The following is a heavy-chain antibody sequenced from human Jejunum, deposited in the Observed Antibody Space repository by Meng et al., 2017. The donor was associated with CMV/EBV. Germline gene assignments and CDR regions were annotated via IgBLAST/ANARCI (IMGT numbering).Heavy chain of an antibody. V-gene: IGHV3-23*01. D-gene: IGHD1-26*01. J-gene: IGHJ3*02. CDR1: GFTFSSHS. CDR2: ITGSGDNT. CDR3: ARGGGGDAFDI. Sequence: ASGFTFSSHSMGGVRQAPGRGLRWVASITGSGDNTYYADSGKARFAISRENSKNTLYLQMNSRRADDTAVYYCARGGGGDAFDIWGQGTMVTVSS.